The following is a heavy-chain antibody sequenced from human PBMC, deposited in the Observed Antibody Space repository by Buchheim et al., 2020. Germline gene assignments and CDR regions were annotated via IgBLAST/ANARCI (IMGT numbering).Heavy chain of an antibody. J-gene: IGHJ4*02. CDR2: IRSSTDGGTT. CDR3: TTLMKSARLSSDY. CDR1: EFTFTNAW. V-gene: IGHV3-15*01. D-gene: IGHD6-6*01. Sequence: EVQLVESGGDLVKPGESLRLSCAASEFTFTNAWMSWIRQALGKGLEWVGRIRSSTDGGTTDYAVPVNGRFTISRDDSENTLYLQMNSLKTEDTAVYYCTTLMKSARLSSDYWGQGTL.